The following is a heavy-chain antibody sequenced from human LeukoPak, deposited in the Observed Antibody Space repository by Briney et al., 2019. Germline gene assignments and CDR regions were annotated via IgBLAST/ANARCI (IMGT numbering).Heavy chain of an antibody. V-gene: IGHV1-2*02. CDR1: GCTFTGYY. CDR2: INPNSGGT. CDR3: ARGRTGILGSFDY. Sequence: ASVKVSCKASGCTFTGYYLHWVRQAPGQGLEWMGWINPNSGGTNYAQKFQGRVTMTRDTSISTAYMELSRLRSDDTAVYYCARGRTGILGSFDYWGQGTLVTVSS. J-gene: IGHJ4*02. D-gene: IGHD1-1*01.